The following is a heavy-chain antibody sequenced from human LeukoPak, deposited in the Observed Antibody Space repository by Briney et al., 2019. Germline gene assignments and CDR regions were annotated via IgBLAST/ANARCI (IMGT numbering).Heavy chain of an antibody. CDR1: GFNFSIYA. D-gene: IGHD3-10*01. CDR3: VGFDY. CDR2: MSGSGDRR. V-gene: IGHV3-23*01. J-gene: IGHJ4*02. Sequence: PGGSLRLSCAASGFNFSIYALSWVRQAPGKGLEWVSSMSGSGDRRYHAYSVKGRFAISRDNSKNTLYPQMNSLRAEDTAVYYCVGFDYWGQGTLVTVSS.